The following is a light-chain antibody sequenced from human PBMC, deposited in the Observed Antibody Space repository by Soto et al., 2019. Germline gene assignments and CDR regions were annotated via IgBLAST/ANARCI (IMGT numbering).Light chain of an antibody. V-gene: IGLV2-11*01. Sequence: QSVLTQPRSVSGSPGQSVTISCTGTSSDVGGYNYVSWYQQHPGKAPKLMIFDVSKRPSGVPGRFSGSKSGSTASLTISGLQADDEADYYCCSYAGGFYVVGTGTKLTVL. J-gene: IGLJ1*01. CDR3: CSYAGGFYV. CDR2: DVS. CDR1: SSDVGGYNY.